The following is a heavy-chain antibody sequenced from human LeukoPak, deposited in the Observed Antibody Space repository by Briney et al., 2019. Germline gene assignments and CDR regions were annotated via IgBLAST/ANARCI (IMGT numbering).Heavy chain of an antibody. CDR3: AKLISTVDY. CDR2: ITSDGSDK. J-gene: IGHJ4*02. V-gene: IGHV3-30*18. CDR1: GFTFSYYG. Sequence: GGSLSLSCAASGFTFSYYGMHWLRQAPGKGLEWVAVITSDGSDKYHADSVKGRFTISRDNSRDTLYLQMNSLRAEDTAIYYCAKLISTVDYWGQGTLVTVSS. D-gene: IGHD2-21*01.